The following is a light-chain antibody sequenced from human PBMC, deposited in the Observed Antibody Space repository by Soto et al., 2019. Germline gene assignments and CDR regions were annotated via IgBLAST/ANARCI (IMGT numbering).Light chain of an antibody. Sequence: EIVLTQSPATLSVTPGDRVTHSCRASQSVDINLAWYQQKAGQAPRLLVYGASTKATDMPGRFSGRGSGTEFTLTINNLQSEDFAVYYCQQYRNWPRTFGQGTKVDI. J-gene: IGKJ1*01. V-gene: IGKV3-15*01. CDR3: QQYRNWPRT. CDR2: GAS. CDR1: QSVDIN.